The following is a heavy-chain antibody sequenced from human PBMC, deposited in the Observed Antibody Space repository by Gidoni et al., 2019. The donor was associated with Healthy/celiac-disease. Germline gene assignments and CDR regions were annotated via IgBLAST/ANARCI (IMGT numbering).Heavy chain of an antibody. J-gene: IGHJ6*02. CDR1: GFTFSSYG. CDR3: SKAIGYCSSTSCPRGDYYYYYGMDV. Sequence: GFTFSSYGMHWVRQAPGKGLEWVAVISYDGSNKYYADSVKGRFTISRDNSKNTLYLQMNSLRAEDTAVYYCSKAIGYCSSTSCPRGDYYYYYGMDVWGQGTTVTVSS. CDR2: ISYDGSNK. D-gene: IGHD2-2*01. V-gene: IGHV3-30*18.